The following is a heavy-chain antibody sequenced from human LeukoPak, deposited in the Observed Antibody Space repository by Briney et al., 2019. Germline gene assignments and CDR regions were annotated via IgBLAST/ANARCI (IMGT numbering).Heavy chain of an antibody. V-gene: IGHV3-53*01. CDR3: ASEYCSGGSCYPTDY. J-gene: IGHJ4*02. CDR1: GFTVSSNY. CDR2: IYSGGST. Sequence: PGGSLRLSCAASGFTVSSNYMSWVRQAPGKGLEWVSVIYSGGSTYYADSVKGRFTISRDNSKNSLYLQMNSLRAEDTAVYYCASEYCSGGSCYPTDYWGQGTLVTVSS. D-gene: IGHD2-15*01.